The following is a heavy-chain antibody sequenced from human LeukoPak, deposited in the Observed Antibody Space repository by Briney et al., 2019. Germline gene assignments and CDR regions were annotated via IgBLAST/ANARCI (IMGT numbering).Heavy chain of an antibody. Sequence: SVKVSCKASGGTFSFYAISWVRQAPGQGLEWMGGIIPIFDTANYAQKFQGRVTITADKSTSTAYMELSSLRSEDTAMYYCARGPEGYYYYYYMDVWGKGTTVTVSS. J-gene: IGHJ6*03. V-gene: IGHV1-69*06. CDR1: GGTFSFYA. CDR2: IIPIFDTA. CDR3: ARGPEGYYYYYYMDV.